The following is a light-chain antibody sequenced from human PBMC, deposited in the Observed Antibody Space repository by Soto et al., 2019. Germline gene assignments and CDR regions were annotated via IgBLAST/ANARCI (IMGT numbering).Light chain of an antibody. V-gene: IGKV1-39*01. CDR3: HQSYNTPRT. CDR2: AAS. Sequence: DIQMTQFPSSLSASVGDRVTITCRASQKINRHLNWYQQKPGQAPKLLLSAASTLHSRVPSRFSGGGSGTDFTLIISSLQPEDFATYYCHQSYNTPRTFGQGTKLEI. CDR1: QKINRH. J-gene: IGKJ2*01.